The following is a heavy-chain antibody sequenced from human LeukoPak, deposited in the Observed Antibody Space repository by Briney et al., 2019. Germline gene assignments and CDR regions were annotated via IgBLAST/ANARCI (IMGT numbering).Heavy chain of an antibody. J-gene: IGHJ4*02. V-gene: IGHV3-7*01. CDR1: GFSFRNYW. D-gene: IGHD2-15*01. CDR2: TKPDGSAE. Sequence: GGSLRLSCAASGFSFRNYWMGWVRQAPGKGLEWVANTKPDGSAEYYTDSVRGRFTASRDNANNLLYLQMNRLRAEDTAVYYCARDGGLHTNFDYWGQGTLLTVSS. CDR3: ARDGGLHTNFDY.